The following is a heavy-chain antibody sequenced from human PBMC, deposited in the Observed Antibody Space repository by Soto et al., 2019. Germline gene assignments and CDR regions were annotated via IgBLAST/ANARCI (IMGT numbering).Heavy chain of an antibody. Sequence: QITLKESGPPLVRPAQTLTLTCAFSGFSLTTTRMGVAWIRQPPGKALEWLALIYWDDDKRYSPSLKNRLTASKDTSTNRVVLTITNISPDDTGTYFCAHAGDFDLLSFARWGPGTLVTVSS. CDR1: GFSLTTTRMG. CDR3: AHAGDFDLLSFAR. D-gene: IGHD3-16*01. V-gene: IGHV2-5*02. CDR2: IYWDDDK. J-gene: IGHJ4*02.